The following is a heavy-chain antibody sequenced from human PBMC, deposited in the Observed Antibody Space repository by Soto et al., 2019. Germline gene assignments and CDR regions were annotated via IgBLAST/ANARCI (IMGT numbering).Heavy chain of an antibody. D-gene: IGHD6-13*01. J-gene: IGHJ5*02. Sequence: SERLSPASTLYSRSMSSQCWACVRHLPGKGLEWMGYVYNSGSTNNNPSLKRRGTISEDTSKSQSSLKVNSMPAADTAAYYCSGSRRGAVAGYTLDTWGQGILVTVSS. V-gene: IGHV4-59*11. CDR2: VYNSGST. CDR1: SRSMSSQC. CDR3: SGSRRGAVAGYTLDT.